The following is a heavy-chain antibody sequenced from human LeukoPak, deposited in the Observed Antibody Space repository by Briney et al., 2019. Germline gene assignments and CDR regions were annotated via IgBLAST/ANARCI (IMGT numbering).Heavy chain of an antibody. CDR3: AKEYSGSYYIKGAYFDY. J-gene: IGHJ4*02. CDR1: GFTFSSYG. V-gene: IGHV3-23*01. CDR2: ISGSGGSA. D-gene: IGHD1-26*01. Sequence: PGGSLRLSCAASGFTFSSYGMSWVRQAPGKGLEWVSAISGSGGSAYYADSVKGRFTISRDNSKNTLYLQMNSLRAEDTAVYYCAKEYSGSYYIKGAYFDYWGQGTLVTVSS.